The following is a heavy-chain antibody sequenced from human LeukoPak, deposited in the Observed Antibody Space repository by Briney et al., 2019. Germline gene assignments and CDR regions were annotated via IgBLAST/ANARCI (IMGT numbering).Heavy chain of an antibody. Sequence: GGSLRLSCAASGFTFGTYTMSWVRQVPGQGLEGVAGISADGARTYYAGSVQGRFTISRDNASNMLNLQLSALRADDAAVYYCAKDRGGLPHPIWFDSWGRGTMVAVSS. V-gene: IGHV3-23*01. CDR1: GFTFGTYT. CDR2: ISADGART. D-gene: IGHD2-21*01. CDR3: AKDRGGLPHPIWFDS. J-gene: IGHJ5*01.